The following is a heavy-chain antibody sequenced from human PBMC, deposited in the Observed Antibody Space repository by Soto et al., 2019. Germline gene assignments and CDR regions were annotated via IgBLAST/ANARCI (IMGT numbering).Heavy chain of an antibody. CDR1: GYKFTDYY. CDR2: VNPKRGDA. Sequence: QVVLVQSGAEVKKPGASVEVSCKASGYKFTDYYIHWVRQAPGQGPEWMGWVNPKRGDAVYAQKFQGWVTMTRDTATTTAYLEVNRLKSDDTAVYYCARDPGIPGRCWYSDLWGRGTLVTVSS. CDR3: ARDPGIPGRCWYSDL. V-gene: IGHV1-2*04. D-gene: IGHD1-20*01. J-gene: IGHJ2*01.